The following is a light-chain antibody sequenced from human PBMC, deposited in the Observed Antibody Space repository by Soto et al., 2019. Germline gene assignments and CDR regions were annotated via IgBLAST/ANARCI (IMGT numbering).Light chain of an antibody. CDR1: QSVSSSY. J-gene: IGKJ1*01. CDR2: GAS. Sequence: EIVMTQSPATLSLSPGERATLSCRASQSVSSSYLAWYQQKPGQAPRLLIYGASSRATGIPDRFSGSGSGTDFTLTITRLEPEDFAVYYCQQYGDSPQTFGPGTKVDIK. V-gene: IGKV3-20*01. CDR3: QQYGDSPQT.